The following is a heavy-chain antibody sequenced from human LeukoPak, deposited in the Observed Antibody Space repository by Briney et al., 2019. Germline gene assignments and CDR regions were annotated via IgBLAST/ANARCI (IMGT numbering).Heavy chain of an antibody. D-gene: IGHD3-16*02. CDR2: VYYSGST. CDR1: GGSISSYY. V-gene: IGHV4-59*01. J-gene: IGHJ4*02. CDR3: ARSLYRTPYDY. Sequence: NPSETLSLTCTVSGGSISSYYWSWIRQPPGKGLEWIGYVYYSGSTNYNPSLKSRVTISVDTSKNQFSLKLNSVTAADTAVYYCARSLYRTPYDYWGQGTLVTVSS.